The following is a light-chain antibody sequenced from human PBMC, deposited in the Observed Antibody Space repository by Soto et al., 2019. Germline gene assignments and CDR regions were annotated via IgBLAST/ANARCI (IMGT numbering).Light chain of an antibody. Sequence: QSVLAQPRSVSGSPGQSVTISCSGTSSDVGGYNSVSWYQQFPGKAPKLMIYDVTKRPSGVPDRFSGSKSGNTASLTISGLQAEDEADYYCSSYTSRSTLVFGTGTKVTVL. CDR1: SSDVGGYNS. V-gene: IGLV2-11*01. J-gene: IGLJ1*01. CDR3: SSYTSRSTLV. CDR2: DVT.